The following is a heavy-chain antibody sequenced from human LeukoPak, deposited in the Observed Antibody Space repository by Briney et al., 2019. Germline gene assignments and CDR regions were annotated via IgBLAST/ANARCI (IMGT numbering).Heavy chain of an antibody. CDR1: GGSVSSGDYY. CDR3: ARADTYLDY. V-gene: IGHV4-30-4*08. Sequence: SQTLSLTCTVSGGSVSSGDYYWNWIRQPPGKGLEWIGNIYYSGSTSYNPSLKSRVTISIDTSKNQFSLNLNSVTAADTAVYHCARADTYLDYWGQGILVTVPS. D-gene: IGHD5-18*01. J-gene: IGHJ4*02. CDR2: IYYSGST.